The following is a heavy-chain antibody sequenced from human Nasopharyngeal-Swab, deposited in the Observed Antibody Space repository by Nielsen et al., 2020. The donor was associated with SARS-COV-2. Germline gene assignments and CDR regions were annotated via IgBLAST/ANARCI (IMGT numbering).Heavy chain of an antibody. D-gene: IGHD4-17*01. CDR2: ISWNSGSI. CDR1: GFTLDEYA. J-gene: IGHJ2*01. V-gene: IGHV3-9*01. CDR3: AKGTTVTGYWYFDL. Sequence: SLKISWAASGFTLDEYAMHWVRQAPGKGLEWVSGISWNSGSIGYADSVKGRFTISRDNAKNSLYLQMNSLRAEDTALYYCAKGTTVTGYWYFDLWGHGTLVTVSS.